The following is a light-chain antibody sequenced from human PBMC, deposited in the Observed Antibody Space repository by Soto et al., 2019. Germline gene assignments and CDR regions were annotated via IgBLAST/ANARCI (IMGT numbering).Light chain of an antibody. CDR2: EAN. CDR1: SSDVGRYNL. CDR3: CSYGGFSTVVV. V-gene: IGLV2-23*01. Sequence: QSVLTQPASVSGSPGQSITISCSGTSSDVGRYNLVSWYQHHPGKAPKLMIYEANKRPSGVSNRFSASKSGNTASLTISGLQAEDEADYYCCSYGGFSTVVVFGGGTKLTVL. J-gene: IGLJ2*01.